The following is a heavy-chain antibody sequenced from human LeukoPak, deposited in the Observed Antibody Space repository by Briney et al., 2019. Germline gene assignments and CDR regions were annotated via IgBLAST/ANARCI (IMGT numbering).Heavy chain of an antibody. D-gene: IGHD6-13*01. J-gene: IGHJ4*02. CDR3: ARGVTGYSSSWYQF. Sequence: ASVKVSCKASGYIFTNNAMNWVRQAPGQRLEWMGWINPNSGGTNYAQKFQGWVTMTRDTSISTAYMELSRLRSDDTAVYYCARGVTGYSSSWYQFWGQGTLVTVSS. CDR2: INPNSGGT. CDR1: GYIFTNNA. V-gene: IGHV1-2*04.